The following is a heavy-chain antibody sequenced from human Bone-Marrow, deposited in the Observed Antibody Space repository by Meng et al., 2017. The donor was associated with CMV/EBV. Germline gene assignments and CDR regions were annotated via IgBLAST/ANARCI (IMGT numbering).Heavy chain of an antibody. CDR3: TRVRLGSGVSYYFDY. V-gene: IGHV3-49*04. CDR1: GFTFGDYA. D-gene: IGHD3-10*01. Sequence: GESLKISWTASGFTFGDYAMSWVRQAPGKGLEWVGFIRSKAYGGTTEYAASVKGRFTISRDDSKSIAYLQMNSLKTEDTAVYYCTRVRLGSGVSYYFDYWGQGTLVTVSS. CDR2: IRSKAYGGTT. J-gene: IGHJ4*02.